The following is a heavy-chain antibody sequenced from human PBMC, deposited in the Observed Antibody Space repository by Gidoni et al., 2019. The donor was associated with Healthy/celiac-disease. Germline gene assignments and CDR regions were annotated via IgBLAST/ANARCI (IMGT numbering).Heavy chain of an antibody. J-gene: IGHJ6*02. D-gene: IGHD1-26*01. CDR2: ISVSGGRK. Sequence: ELQLFESVGGLVQPGGSLSVSCAASAFTFRPLPVSWVRQAPGKGLEWVSAISVSGGRKYYADSVKGRFTISRDNSKNTLYLQMNSLRAEDTAVYYCAKNLNSGSYGIYYYYGMDVWGQGTTVTVSS. CDR1: AFTFRPLP. V-gene: IGHV3-23*01. CDR3: AKNLNSGSYGIYYYYGMDV.